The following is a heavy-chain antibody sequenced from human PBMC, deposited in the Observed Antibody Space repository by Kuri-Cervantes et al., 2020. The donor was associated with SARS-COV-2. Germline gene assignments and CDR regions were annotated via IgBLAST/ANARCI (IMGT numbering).Heavy chain of an antibody. V-gene: IGHV3-21*01. CDR2: ISSSTSYI. J-gene: IGHJ3*02. CDR1: GFTFSSYS. CDR3: ARDRSSNWFSTRVAFDI. Sequence: GGSLRLSCAASGFTFSSYSINWVRQAPGKGLEWVSSISSSTSYIYYEDSVKGRFTISRDNAKNSLHLQMNSLRAEDTAIYYCARDRSSNWFSTRVAFDIWGQGTMVTVSS. D-gene: IGHD6-13*01.